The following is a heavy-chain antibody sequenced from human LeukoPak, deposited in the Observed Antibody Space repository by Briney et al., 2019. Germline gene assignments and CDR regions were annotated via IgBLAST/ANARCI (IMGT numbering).Heavy chain of an antibody. CDR1: GFTVITND. Sequence: GGSLRLSCAASGFTVITNDMTWVRQAPGKGLEWVSVLYSDGNTKYADSVQGRFTISKDNSKNTLYLEMNSLSPDDTAVYYCARGVEPLAANTLAYWGQGTLVTVSS. CDR3: ARGVEPLAANTLAY. D-gene: IGHD1-14*01. V-gene: IGHV3-53*01. CDR2: LYSDGNT. J-gene: IGHJ4*02.